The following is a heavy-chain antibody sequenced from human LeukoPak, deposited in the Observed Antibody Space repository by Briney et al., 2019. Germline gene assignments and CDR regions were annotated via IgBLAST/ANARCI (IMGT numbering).Heavy chain of an antibody. D-gene: IGHD2-15*01. CDR1: GFKFDKYA. J-gene: IGHJ4*02. CDR2: IRAKGFGATT. CDR3: ATAPYCNGGSCYSGDLYFDY. Sequence: PGGSLRLSCTASGFKFDKYAMNWVRQAPGKGLEWVGIIRAKGFGATTDYAASVKGRFTISRDDSRSITYLQMDSLKIEDTAVYYCATAPYCNGGSCYSGDLYFDYWGQGTLVTVSS. V-gene: IGHV3-49*04.